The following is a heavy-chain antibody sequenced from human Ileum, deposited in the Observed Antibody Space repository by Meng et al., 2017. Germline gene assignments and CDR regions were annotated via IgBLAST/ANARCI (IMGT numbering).Heavy chain of an antibody. CDR1: GGSVSSAGYQ. Sequence: QLHRQESGPGLVRPSETLSLICTVSGGSVSSAGYQWGWIRQPPGKGLEWIGYASTNYNPSLKSRVTISLDTSKNQFSLKLSSVTAADTAVYYCARDHWGSLDYWGQGILVTVSS. J-gene: IGHJ4*02. CDR3: ARDHWGSLDY. V-gene: IGHV4-61*08. CDR2: AST. D-gene: IGHD7-27*01.